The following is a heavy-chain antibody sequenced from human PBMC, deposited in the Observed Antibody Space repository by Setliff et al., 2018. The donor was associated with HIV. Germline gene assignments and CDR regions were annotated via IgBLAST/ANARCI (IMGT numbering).Heavy chain of an antibody. V-gene: IGHV1-18*01. CDR2: ISAYNGNT. CDR1: GYTFTSYG. J-gene: IGHJ4*02. D-gene: IGHD2-2*01. CDR3: ARESACSSTSCPKVLDY. Sequence: GASVKVSCKASGYTFTSYGISWVRQAPGQGLEWMGWISAYNGNTNYAQRLQGRVTMTTDTSTNTGYMELSGLRFEDTAVYYCARESACSSTSCPKVLDYWGQGTLVTVSS.